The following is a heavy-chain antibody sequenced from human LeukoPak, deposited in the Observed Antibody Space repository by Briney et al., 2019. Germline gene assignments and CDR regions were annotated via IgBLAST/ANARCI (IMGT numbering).Heavy chain of an antibody. V-gene: IGHV3-53*05. CDR1: EFSVSHNY. CDR2: IHSDGTT. J-gene: IGHJ4*02. CDR3: ARDYGDDPWGDY. Sequence: GGSLRLSCAASEFSVSHNYMSWVRQAPGKGLEWVSVIHSDGTTHYADSVKGRFTISRDNSKNTLYLQMNSLRAEDTAVYYCARDYGDDPWGDYWGQGTLVTVSS. D-gene: IGHD4-17*01.